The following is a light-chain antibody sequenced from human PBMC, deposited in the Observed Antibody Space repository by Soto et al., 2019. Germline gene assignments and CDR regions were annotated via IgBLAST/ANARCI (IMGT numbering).Light chain of an antibody. V-gene: IGKV3-20*01. CDR1: QSVTSNY. CDR2: GAS. CDR3: QHYYTSYTT. Sequence: EIVLTQSPGTLSLSPGERATLSCGARQSVTSNYLAWYQQKPGQAPRLLIFGASTRATGIPDRFSGSGSGTDFTLTISRLEPEDFAVYYCQHYYTSYTTFGQGTKVDIK. J-gene: IGKJ1*01.